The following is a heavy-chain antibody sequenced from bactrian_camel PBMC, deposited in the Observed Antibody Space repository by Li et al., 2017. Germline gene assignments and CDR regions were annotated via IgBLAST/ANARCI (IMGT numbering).Heavy chain of an antibody. Sequence: VQLVESGGGLVQPGGSLRLSCATSGFTFSSSTMNWVRQAPGKKLEWVSSINKSGRDTYYADSVKGRFTSSRDSAKNTVYLQMNDLKPEDTAMYYCAADKSRVIPWGLTDDFTYWGQGTQVTVS. CDR3: AADKSRVIPWGLTDDFTY. V-gene: IGHV3S40*01. J-gene: IGHJ4*01. D-gene: IGHD2*01. CDR2: INKSGRDT. CDR1: GFTFSSST.